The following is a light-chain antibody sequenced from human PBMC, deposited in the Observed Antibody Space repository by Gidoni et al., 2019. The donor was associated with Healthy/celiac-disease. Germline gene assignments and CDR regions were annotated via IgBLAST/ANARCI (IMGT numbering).Light chain of an antibody. CDR2: AAS. J-gene: IGKJ4*01. V-gene: IGKV1-39*01. CDR3: QQSYSTPS. Sequence: DFQMTQSPSSLSASVGDRVTITCRASQSISSYLNWYQQKPGKAPKLLIYAASSLQRGVPSRFSGSGSGTDFTLTISSLQPEDFATYYCQQSYSTPSFGGGTKVEI. CDR1: QSISSY.